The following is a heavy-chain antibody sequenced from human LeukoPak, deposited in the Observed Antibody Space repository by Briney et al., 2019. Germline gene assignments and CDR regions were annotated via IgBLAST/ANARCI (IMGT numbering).Heavy chain of an antibody. J-gene: IGHJ3*02. V-gene: IGHV3-9*03. Sequence: GGSLRLSCAASGFTFDDYAMHWVRQAPGKGLEWVSGISWNSGSIGYADSVKGRFTISRDNAKNSLYLQMNSLRAEDMALYYCAKGRDGYHDAFDIWGQGTMVTVSS. CDR2: ISWNSGSI. CDR1: GFTFDDYA. D-gene: IGHD5-24*01. CDR3: AKGRDGYHDAFDI.